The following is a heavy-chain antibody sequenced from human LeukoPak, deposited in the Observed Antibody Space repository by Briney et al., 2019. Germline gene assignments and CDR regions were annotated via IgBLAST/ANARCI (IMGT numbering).Heavy chain of an antibody. D-gene: IGHD3-22*01. CDR1: GFTFSSYS. CDR2: ISSGSSTI. CDR3: ARGLHSRLYDSSGYANFDY. V-gene: IGHV3-48*01. J-gene: IGHJ4*02. Sequence: PGGSLRLSCAASGFTFSSYSMNWVRQAPGKGLEWVSYISSGSSTIYYADSVKGRFTVSRDNAKNSLYLQMKSLRAEDTAIYYCARGLHSRLYDSSGYANFDYWGQGTLVTVSS.